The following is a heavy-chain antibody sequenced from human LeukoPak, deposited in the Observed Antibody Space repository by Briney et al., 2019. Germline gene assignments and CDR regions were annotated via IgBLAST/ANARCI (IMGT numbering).Heavy chain of an antibody. V-gene: IGHV4-38-2*02. J-gene: IGHJ4*02. CDR2: IYPSGST. CDR1: GYSISSGYF. CDR3: AREGYYGSGYPFDY. D-gene: IGHD3-10*01. Sequence: SETLSLTCTVSGYSISSGYFWGWIRQSPVKGLEWIGSIYPSGSTYYNPSLKSRVTISVDTSKNQFSLKLSSVTAADTAVYYCAREGYYGSGYPFDYWGQGTLVTVSS.